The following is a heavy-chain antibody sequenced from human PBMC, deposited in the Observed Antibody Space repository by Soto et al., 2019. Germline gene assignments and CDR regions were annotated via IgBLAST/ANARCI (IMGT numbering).Heavy chain of an antibody. CDR3: VRGRGGGLFDP. CDR1: GFTFGYSY. D-gene: IGHD2-15*01. Sequence: PGGSLRLSCAGSGFTFGYSYMSWIRQAPGKGLEWLSYISPGSRYPAYADSVKGRFTISRDNARRSLFLQMTSLTAEDTAMYYCVRGRGGGLFDPWGQGTMVTVSS. V-gene: IGHV3-11*06. J-gene: IGHJ5*02. CDR2: ISPGSRYP.